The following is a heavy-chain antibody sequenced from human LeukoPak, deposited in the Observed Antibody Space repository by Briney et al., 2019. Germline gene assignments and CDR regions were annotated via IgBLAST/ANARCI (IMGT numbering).Heavy chain of an antibody. CDR1: GGSISSYY. CDR2: IYYSGST. V-gene: IGHV4-59*08. Sequence: SETLSLTCTVSGGSISSYYWSWIRQPPGKGLEWIGYIYYSGSTNYNPSLKSRVTISVDTSKNQFSPKLSSVTAADTAVYYCARHLRWFDPWGQGTLVTVSS. CDR3: ARHLRWFDP. J-gene: IGHJ5*02.